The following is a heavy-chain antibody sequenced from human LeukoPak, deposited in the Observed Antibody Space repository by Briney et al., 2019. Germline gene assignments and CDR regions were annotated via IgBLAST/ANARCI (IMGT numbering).Heavy chain of an antibody. Sequence: ASVKVSCKASGYTFTSYDINWVRQAPGQGVEWMGWMNPNRGNTDYAQKFQGRVTMTRNTSISTAYMELSSLRSEDTAVYYYARGVWGYYYDSSGYYWFDYWGQGTLVTVSS. D-gene: IGHD3-22*01. CDR3: ARGVWGYYYDSSGYYWFDY. CDR2: MNPNRGNT. CDR1: GYTFTSYD. V-gene: IGHV1-8*01. J-gene: IGHJ4*02.